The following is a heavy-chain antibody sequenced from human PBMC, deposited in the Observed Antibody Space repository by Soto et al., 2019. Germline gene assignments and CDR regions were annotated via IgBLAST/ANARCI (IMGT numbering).Heavy chain of an antibody. CDR2: IYHSGRT. V-gene: IGHV4-30-2*01. CDR1: GGSISSGGYS. CDR3: ARADGYGSGSTNPYYFDY. D-gene: IGHD3-10*01. J-gene: IGHJ4*02. Sequence: QLQLQESGSGLVKPSQTLSLTCAVSGGSISSGGYSWSWIRQPPGKGLEWIGYIYHSGRTYYNPSFKSRVTISVDRSKNQFSLKLISVSAADTAVYYCARADGYGSGSTNPYYFDYWGPGTLVTVSS.